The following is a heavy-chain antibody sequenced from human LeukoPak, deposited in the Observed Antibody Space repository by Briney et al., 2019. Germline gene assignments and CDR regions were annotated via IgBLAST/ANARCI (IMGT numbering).Heavy chain of an antibody. CDR1: GFTFSSYA. CDR3: AKDRFSYSSGWFDY. Sequence: PAGGSLRLSCAASGFTFSSYAMSWVRHPPGKGLEWVSAISGSGGSTYYADSVKGRFTISRDNSKNTLYLQMNSLRAEDTAVYYCAKDRFSYSSGWFDYWGQGTLVTVSS. D-gene: IGHD6-19*01. CDR2: ISGSGGST. V-gene: IGHV3-23*01. J-gene: IGHJ4*02.